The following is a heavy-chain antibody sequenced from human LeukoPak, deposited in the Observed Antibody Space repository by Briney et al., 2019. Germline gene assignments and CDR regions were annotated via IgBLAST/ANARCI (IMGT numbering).Heavy chain of an antibody. CDR3: ARDHGVVVPAALYYYYYYGMDV. V-gene: IGHV3-21*01. J-gene: IGHJ6*04. Sequence: GGSLRLSCAASGFTFSSYGMHWVRQAPGKGLEWVSSISRSSAYIYYADSVKGRFTISRDNAKNSLYLQLNSLRAEDTAVYYCARDHGVVVPAALYYYYYYGMDVWGKGTTVTVSS. CDR1: GFTFSSYG. CDR2: ISRSSAYI. D-gene: IGHD2-2*01.